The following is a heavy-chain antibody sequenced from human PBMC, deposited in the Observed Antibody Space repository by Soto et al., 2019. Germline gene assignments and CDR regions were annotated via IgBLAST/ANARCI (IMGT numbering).Heavy chain of an antibody. V-gene: IGHV4-34*12. CDR1: GGSFSGYY. CDR3: ARDGCYSVRYNKNNWFDP. J-gene: IGHJ5*02. Sequence: PSETLSLTCAVYGGSFSGYYWSWIRQPPGKGLEWIGEIIHSGSTNYNPSLKSRVTISVDTSKNQFSLKLSSVTAADTAVYYCARDGCYSVRYNKNNWFDPWGQGTLVTVSS. CDR2: IIHSGST. D-gene: IGHD2-15*01.